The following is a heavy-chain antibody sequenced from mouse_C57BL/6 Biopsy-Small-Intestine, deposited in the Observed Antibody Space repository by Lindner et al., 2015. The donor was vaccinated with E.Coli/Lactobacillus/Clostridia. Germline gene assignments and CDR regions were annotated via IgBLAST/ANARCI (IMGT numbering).Heavy chain of an antibody. CDR1: GFTFSDYG. D-gene: IGHD2-1*01. CDR3: ARYGNYFDY. V-gene: IGHV5-17*01. CDR2: TSSGSSTI. Sequence: EVQLQESGGGLVKPGGSLKLSCAASGFTFSDYGMHWVRQAPEKGLEWVAYTSSGSSTIYYADTVKGRFTISRDNAKNTLFLQMTSLRSEDTAMYYCARYGNYFDYWGQGTTLTVSS. J-gene: IGHJ2*01.